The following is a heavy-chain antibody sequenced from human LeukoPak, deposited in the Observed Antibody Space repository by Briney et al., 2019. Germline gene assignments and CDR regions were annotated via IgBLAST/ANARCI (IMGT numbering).Heavy chain of an antibody. V-gene: IGHV3-48*04. CDR2: ISSSSSTI. CDR3: AKDQSYYDSSGYRYFDN. Sequence: PGGSLRLSCAASGFTFSSYSMNWVRQAPGKGLEWVSYISSSSSTIYYADSVKGRFTISRDNAKNSLYLQMNSLRAEDTAVYYCAKDQSYYDSSGYRYFDNWGQGTLVTVSS. D-gene: IGHD3-22*01. CDR1: GFTFSSYS. J-gene: IGHJ4*02.